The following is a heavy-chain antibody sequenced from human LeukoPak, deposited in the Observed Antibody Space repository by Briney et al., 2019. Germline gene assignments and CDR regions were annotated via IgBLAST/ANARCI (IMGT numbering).Heavy chain of an antibody. CDR1: GFTFSSYW. J-gene: IGHJ4*02. D-gene: IGHD1-26*01. CDR3: ARDRVGYLDY. Sequence: GGSLRLSCAASGFTFSSYWMSWVRQAPGKGLEWVANIKQDGSEKYYVESLKGRFTISRDNAKNSLYLQMNSLRVEDTAVYYCARDRVGYLDYWGQGTLVTVSS. V-gene: IGHV3-7*01. CDR2: IKQDGSEK.